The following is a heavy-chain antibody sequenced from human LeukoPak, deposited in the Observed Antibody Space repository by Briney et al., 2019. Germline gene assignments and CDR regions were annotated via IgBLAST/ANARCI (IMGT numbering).Heavy chain of an antibody. J-gene: IGHJ4*02. V-gene: IGHV3-30*02. CDR3: AKAPPIVLMVYAIDY. CDR2: IRYDGSNK. CDR1: GFTFSSYA. Sequence: PGGSLRLSCAASGFTFSSYAMHWVRQAPGKGLEWVAFIRYDGSNKYYADSVKGRFTISRDNSKNTLYLQMNSLRAEDTAVYYCAKAPPIVLMVYAIDYWGQGTLVTVSS. D-gene: IGHD2-8*01.